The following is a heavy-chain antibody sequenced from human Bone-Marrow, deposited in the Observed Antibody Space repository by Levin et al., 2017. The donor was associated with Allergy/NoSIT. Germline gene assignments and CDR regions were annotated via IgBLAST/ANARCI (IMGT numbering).Heavy chain of an antibody. V-gene: IGHV3-7*04. CDR2: IKQDGSEK. CDR3: ARGGRGKRQWLVLNDAFDI. Sequence: GESLKISCAASGFTFSNYWMSWVRQAPGKGLEWVANIKQDGSEKYYVDSVKGRFTISRDNAKNSLYLQLNSLRAEDTAVYYCARGGRGKRQWLVLNDAFDIWGQGTMVTVSS. J-gene: IGHJ3*02. D-gene: IGHD6-19*01. CDR1: GFTFSNYW.